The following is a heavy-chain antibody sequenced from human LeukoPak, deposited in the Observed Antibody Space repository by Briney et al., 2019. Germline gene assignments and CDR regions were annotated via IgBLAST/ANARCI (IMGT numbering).Heavy chain of an antibody. CDR3: ARDLSRDGCNR. CDR1: GGSVSSHTYY. Sequence: SETLSLTCTVSGGSVSSHTYYWGWIRQPPGKGLEWIGSIYHSGSTYYNPSLKSRVTISLDTSKNQFSLKLSSVTAADTAMYYCARDLSRDGCNRWGQGTLVTVSS. J-gene: IGHJ5*02. CDR2: IYHSGST. V-gene: IGHV4-39*07. D-gene: IGHD5-24*01.